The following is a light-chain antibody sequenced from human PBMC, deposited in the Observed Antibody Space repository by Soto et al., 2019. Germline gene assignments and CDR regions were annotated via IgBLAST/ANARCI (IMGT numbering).Light chain of an antibody. Sequence: SVLAQPAPVSGAPGQSITISCPGTSSVVGSYNLVSWYQQHPGKAPKLMIYEGSKRPSGVSNRFSGSKSGNTASLTISGLQAEDEADYYCCSYAGSIPYVFGTGTKVTVL. CDR1: SSVVGSYNL. J-gene: IGLJ1*01. V-gene: IGLV2-23*01. CDR3: CSYAGSIPYV. CDR2: EGS.